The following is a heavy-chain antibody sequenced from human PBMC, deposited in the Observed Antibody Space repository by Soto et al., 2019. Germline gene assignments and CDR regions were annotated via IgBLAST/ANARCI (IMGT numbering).Heavy chain of an antibody. J-gene: IGHJ4*02. CDR3: ANPPEGNTAMDEC. Sequence: EVQLLESGGGLVQPGGSLRLSCAASGFTFSSYAMSWVRQAPGKGLEWVSAISGSGGSTYYADSVKGRFTISRDNSKNTPYLQMSSLRDEDMAVYYWANPPEGNTAMDECWGEGTLVTVSS. V-gene: IGHV3-23*01. D-gene: IGHD5-18*01. CDR2: ISGSGGST. CDR1: GFTFSSYA.